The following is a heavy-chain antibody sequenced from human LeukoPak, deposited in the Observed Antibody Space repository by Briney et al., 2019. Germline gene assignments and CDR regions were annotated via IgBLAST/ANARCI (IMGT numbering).Heavy chain of an antibody. CDR1: GGSISSSSYY. Sequence: PSETLSLTCTVSGGSISSSSYYWGWIRQPPGKGLEWIGSIYYSGSTYYNPSLKSRVTISVDTSKNQFSLKLSSVTAADTAVYYCAREYYYDSSGYYQIWFDPWGQGTLVTVSS. J-gene: IGHJ5*02. D-gene: IGHD3-22*01. V-gene: IGHV4-39*02. CDR3: AREYYYDSSGYYQIWFDP. CDR2: IYYSGST.